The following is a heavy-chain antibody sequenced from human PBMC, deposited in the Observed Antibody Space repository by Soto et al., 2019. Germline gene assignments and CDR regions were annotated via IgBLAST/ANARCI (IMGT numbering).Heavy chain of an antibody. V-gene: IGHV4-39*01. CDR3: AAGTYYDFWSGSYYYYGMDV. Sequence: SETLSLTCTVSGGSISSSSYYWGWIRQPPGKGLEWIGSIYYSGSTYYNPSLKSRVTISVDTSKNQFSLKLSSVTAADTAVYYCAAGTYYDFWSGSYYYYGMDVWGQGTTVTVSS. D-gene: IGHD3-3*01. CDR2: IYYSGST. J-gene: IGHJ6*02. CDR1: GGSISSSSYY.